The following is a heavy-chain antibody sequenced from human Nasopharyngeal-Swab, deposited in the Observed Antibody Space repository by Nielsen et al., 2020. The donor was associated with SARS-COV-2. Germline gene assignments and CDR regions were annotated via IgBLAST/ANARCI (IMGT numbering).Heavy chain of an antibody. J-gene: IGHJ3*02. CDR2: ISNSGSTI. Sequence: VRQAPGKGLEWVSYISNSGSTIYYADSVKGRFTISRDNAKNSLYLQMNSLRAEDTAVYYCARDFDAFDIWGQGTMVTVSS. V-gene: IGHV3-48*03. CDR3: ARDFDAFDI.